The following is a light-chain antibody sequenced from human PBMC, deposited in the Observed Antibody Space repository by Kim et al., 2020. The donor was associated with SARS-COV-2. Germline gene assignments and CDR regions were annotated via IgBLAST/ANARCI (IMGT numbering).Light chain of an antibody. CDR3: QELNTYPRVT. J-gene: IGKJ5*01. V-gene: IGKV1-9*01. Sequence: SVGDRVTISCRASQGIGSYLAWYQQKPGKAPKLLIYAASTLQSEVPSRFSGSGSGTEFTLTISSLQPEDFATCYCQELNTYPRVTFGQGTRLEIK. CDR1: QGIGSY. CDR2: AAS.